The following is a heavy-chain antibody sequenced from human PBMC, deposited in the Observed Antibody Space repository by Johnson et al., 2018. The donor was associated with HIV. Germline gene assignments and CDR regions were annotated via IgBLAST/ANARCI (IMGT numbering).Heavy chain of an antibody. CDR2: ISYDGSNK. Sequence: QVQLVESGGGVVQPGRSLRLSCAASGFTFSSYGMHWVRQAPGKGLEWVAVISYDGSNKYYADSVKGRFTISRDNSENTLYLQMNSLRAEDTAVYYCATPQEGYSAFDIWGQGTMVTVSS. CDR3: ATPQEGYSAFDI. CDR1: GFTFSSYG. J-gene: IGHJ3*02. D-gene: IGHD2-15*01. V-gene: IGHV3-30*03.